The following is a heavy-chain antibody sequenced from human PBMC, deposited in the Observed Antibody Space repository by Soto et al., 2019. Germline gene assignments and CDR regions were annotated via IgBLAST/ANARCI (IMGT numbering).Heavy chain of an antibody. CDR2: ISYDGSNK. V-gene: IGHV3-30-3*01. CDR3: ARVKAQIVLVPATFDY. Sequence: QVQLVESGGGVVQPGRSLRLSCAASGFTFSSYAMHWVRQAPGKGLEWVAVISYDGSNKYYADSVKGRFTISRDNSKNTLDLQMNSLRAEDTAVYYCARVKAQIVLVPATFDYWGQGTLVTVSS. D-gene: IGHD2-2*01. J-gene: IGHJ4*02. CDR1: GFTFSSYA.